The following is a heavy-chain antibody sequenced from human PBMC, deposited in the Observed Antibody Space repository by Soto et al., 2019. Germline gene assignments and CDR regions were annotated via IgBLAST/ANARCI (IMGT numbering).Heavy chain of an antibody. CDR2: IYYSGST. D-gene: IGHD2-21*02. Sequence: TVSGGNIISYDGGWLRQPPGKGLEWIGSIYYSGSTYYNPSLKSRVTVSVDTSKNQFSLKLSSVTAADTAVYYCARHPSDFWFDPWGQGTLVTVSS. CDR1: GGNIISYD. V-gene: IGHV4-39*01. CDR3: ARHPSDFWFDP. J-gene: IGHJ5*02.